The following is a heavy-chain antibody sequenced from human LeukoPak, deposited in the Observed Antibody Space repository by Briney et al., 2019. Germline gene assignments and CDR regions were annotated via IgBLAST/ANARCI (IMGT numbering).Heavy chain of an antibody. CDR2: IYPGDSDT. CDR1: GYSFTSYW. Sequence: GESLKISCKGSGYSFTSYWIGWVRQMPGKGLEWMGIIYPGDSDTRYSPSFQGQVTISADKSISTAYLQWSSLKASDTAMYYCAAAGMVTGTLNAFDIWGQGTMVTVSS. V-gene: IGHV5-51*01. CDR3: AAAGMVTGTLNAFDI. D-gene: IGHD6-13*01. J-gene: IGHJ3*02.